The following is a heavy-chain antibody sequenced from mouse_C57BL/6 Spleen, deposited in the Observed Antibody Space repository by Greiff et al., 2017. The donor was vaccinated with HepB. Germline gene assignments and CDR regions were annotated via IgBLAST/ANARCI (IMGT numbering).Heavy chain of an antibody. CDR3: VRQDYGSPMDY. J-gene: IGHJ4*01. D-gene: IGHD1-1*01. CDR1: GFSFNTYA. V-gene: IGHV10-1*01. Sequence: EVMLVESGGGLVQPKGSLKLSCAASGFSFNTYAMNWVRQAPGKGLEWVARIRSKSNNYATYYADSVKDRFTISRDDSESMLYLQMNNLKTEDTAMYYCVRQDYGSPMDYWGQGTSVTVSS. CDR2: IRSKSNNYAT.